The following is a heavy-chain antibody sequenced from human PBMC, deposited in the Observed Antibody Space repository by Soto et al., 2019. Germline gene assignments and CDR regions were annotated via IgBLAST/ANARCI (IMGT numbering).Heavy chain of an antibody. CDR3: ARAPILPSRHVNSLFYYGMDV. V-gene: IGHV3-21*01. CDR2: ISISSGYI. D-gene: IGHD3-16*02. CDR1: GFAFNSHS. J-gene: IGHJ6*02. Sequence: EVQLVESGGGLVKPGGSLRLSCAASGFAFNSHSMTWVRQAPGKGLEWVSSISISSGYIYYADSVRGRFTISRDTSKNSMSLVMNSLRVEDTAVYFCARAPILPSRHVNSLFYYGMDVWGPGTTVTVAS.